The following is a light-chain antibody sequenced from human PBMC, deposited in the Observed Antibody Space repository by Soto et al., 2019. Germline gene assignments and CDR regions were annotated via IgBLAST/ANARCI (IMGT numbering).Light chain of an antibody. Sequence: DIQMTQSPSTLSASVGDRITITCRASQRISSWLAWYQQKPGKAPKVLIYDASRLESGVPSRFSGSASGTEFTLTISSLQPDDFATYYCQQYSTYSVAFGQGTKVEIK. CDR3: QQYSTYSVA. J-gene: IGKJ1*01. V-gene: IGKV1-5*01. CDR2: DAS. CDR1: QRISSW.